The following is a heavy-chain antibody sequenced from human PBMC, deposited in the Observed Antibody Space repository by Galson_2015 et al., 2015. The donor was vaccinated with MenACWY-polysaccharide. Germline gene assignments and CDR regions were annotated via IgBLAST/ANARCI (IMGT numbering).Heavy chain of an antibody. D-gene: IGHD3-22*01. J-gene: IGHJ5*02. CDR3: ARGGKYYYDSSGYLNWFDP. Sequence: SVKVSCKASGYTFSSYDINWVRQTTGQGLEWMGWMNPNSGNTGYAQKFQGRVTMTRNTSISIAYMEQSSLRSEDTAVYYCARGGKYYYDSSGYLNWFDPWGQGTLVTVSS. V-gene: IGHV1-8*01. CDR1: GYTFSSYD. CDR2: MNPNSGNT.